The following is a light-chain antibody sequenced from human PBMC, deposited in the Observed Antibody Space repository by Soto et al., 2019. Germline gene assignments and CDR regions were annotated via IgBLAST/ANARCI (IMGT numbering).Light chain of an antibody. Sequence: EIVLTQSPGTLSLSPGERATLSCRASQSVSSSYLAWYQQKPGQAPRLLIYGASSRATGIPDRFSGSGSGTDFTLTISRLEPEDFAVYYCQHETFGQWTKLEIK. CDR3: QHET. V-gene: IGKV3-20*01. CDR2: GAS. J-gene: IGKJ2*01. CDR1: QSVSSSY.